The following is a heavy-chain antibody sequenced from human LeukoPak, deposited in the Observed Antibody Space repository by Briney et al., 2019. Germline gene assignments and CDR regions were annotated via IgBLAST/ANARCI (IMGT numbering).Heavy chain of an antibody. CDR2: INPNTGAT. J-gene: IGHJ4*02. CDR3: AREDPGGWYDY. D-gene: IGHD6-19*01. Sequence: ASVKVSCKASGYTFTGYCMHWVRQAPGQGLEWMGWINPNTGATNYAQKFKGRVTMTRDTSISTAYMELSRLRSDDTAVYYCAREDPGGWYDYWGQGTLVTVSS. CDR1: GYTFTGYC. V-gene: IGHV1-2*02.